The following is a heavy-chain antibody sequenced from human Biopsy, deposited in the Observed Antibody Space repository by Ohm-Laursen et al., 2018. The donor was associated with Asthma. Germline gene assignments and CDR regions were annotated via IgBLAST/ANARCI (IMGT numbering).Heavy chain of an antibody. D-gene: IGHD6-19*01. CDR3: ARESSVAGSSDFDY. CDR1: GFSFSRYG. Sequence: SLRLSCTASGFSFSRYGMHWVRQAPGKGLEWVAVISFDGSNKYYADSVKGRFTISRDNSKNTLYLQMNSLRAEDTAVYYCARESSVAGSSDFDYWGQGTLVTVSS. CDR2: ISFDGSNK. J-gene: IGHJ4*02. V-gene: IGHV3-30*03.